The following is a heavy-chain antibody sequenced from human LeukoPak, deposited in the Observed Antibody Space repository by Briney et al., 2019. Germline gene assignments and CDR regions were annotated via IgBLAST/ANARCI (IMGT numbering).Heavy chain of an antibody. CDR1: GFTFSTYG. V-gene: IGHV3-30*18. CDR2: TSFDGSNQ. D-gene: IGHD3-9*01. J-gene: IGHJ4*02. CDR3: AKGIRDFSWLPSFDW. Sequence: RRSLRLSCAASGFTFSTYGMHWVRQAPGKGLEWVAVTSFDGSNQYYADSVKGRFTIPRDNFKSTLFLQMNSLSPEDTAVYYCAKGIRDFSWLPSFDWWGQGILVTVSS.